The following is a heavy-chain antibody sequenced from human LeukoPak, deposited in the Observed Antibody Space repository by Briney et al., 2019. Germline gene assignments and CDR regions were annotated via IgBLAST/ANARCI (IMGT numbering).Heavy chain of an antibody. CDR3: ARDWGYGSSSGLLIAHDAFDI. Sequence: GASVKVSCKASGGTFSSYAISWVRQAPGQGLEWMGKIIPIFGTADYAQKFQGRVTITADKSTNTAYMELSSLRSEDTAVYYCARDWGYGSSSGLLIAHDAFDIWGQGTMVTVSS. V-gene: IGHV1-69*06. D-gene: IGHD6-6*01. J-gene: IGHJ3*02. CDR1: GGTFSSYA. CDR2: IIPIFGTA.